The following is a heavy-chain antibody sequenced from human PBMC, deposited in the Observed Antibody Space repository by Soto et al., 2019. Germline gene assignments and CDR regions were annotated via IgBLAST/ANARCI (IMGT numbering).Heavy chain of an antibody. J-gene: IGHJ5*02. CDR2: IFQRGST. Sequence: PSETLSLTCGVSGGTIRSPDWWTWVRQPPGKGLEWIGEIFQRGSTNYTPSLESRVTISADKSKNQLSLTLTSVTAADTAVYFCARGRGRYSSGWSWFDPWGQGILVTVSS. V-gene: IGHV4-4*02. CDR1: GGTIRSPDW. CDR3: ARGRGRYSSGWSWFDP. D-gene: IGHD6-19*01.